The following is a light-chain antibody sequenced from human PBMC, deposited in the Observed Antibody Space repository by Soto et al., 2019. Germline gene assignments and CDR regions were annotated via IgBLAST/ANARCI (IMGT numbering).Light chain of an antibody. J-gene: IGLJ1*01. Sequence: QSALTQPHSVSGSPGQSVTISCTGTSSDVGRYSYVSWYQQHPGKAPQLIIYDVTERPSGVPDRFSGSKSGNTASLTISGLQTEDEADYYCCSYTGSYSYVFGIGTKLTVL. CDR3: CSYTGSYSYV. CDR2: DVT. V-gene: IGLV2-11*01. CDR1: SSDVGRYSY.